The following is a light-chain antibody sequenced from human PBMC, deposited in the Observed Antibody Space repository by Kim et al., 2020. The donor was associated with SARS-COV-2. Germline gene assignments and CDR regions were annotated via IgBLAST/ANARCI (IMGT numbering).Light chain of an antibody. Sequence: AAVGDRGPITCRASQDIRNDLGWYQQNPGRAPKRLIYAASSVQSGVPSRFSGSGSGTEFTLTISSVQPEDFATYFCLQHSTYPSTFGQGTRLEIK. V-gene: IGKV1-17*01. CDR1: QDIRND. CDR3: LQHSTYPST. J-gene: IGKJ5*01. CDR2: AAS.